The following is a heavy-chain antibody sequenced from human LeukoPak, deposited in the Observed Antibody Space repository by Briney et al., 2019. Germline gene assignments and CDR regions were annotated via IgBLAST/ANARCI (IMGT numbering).Heavy chain of an antibody. CDR1: GGSISSYY. CDR2: IYYSGST. J-gene: IGHJ4*02. Sequence: SETLSLTCTVSGGSISSYYWSWIRQPPGKGLEWIGYIYYSGSTNYNPSLKSRVTISVDTSKNQFFLKLSSVTAADTAVYYCARAVGASFDYWGQGTLVTVSS. CDR3: ARAVGASFDY. D-gene: IGHD1-26*01. V-gene: IGHV4-59*01.